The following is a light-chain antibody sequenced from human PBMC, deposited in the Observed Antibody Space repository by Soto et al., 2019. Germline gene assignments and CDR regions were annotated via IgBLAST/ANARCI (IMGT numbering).Light chain of an antibody. CDR2: DAS. V-gene: IGKV3D-15*01. Sequence: EIVMTQSPATLSVSPGERATLSFRASQSVISYLAWYQQKPGQAPRLLIYDASNRATGIPARFSGSGSGTDFTLTISSLQPEDLETYYCQQSYSTPQTFGQGTKVDIK. J-gene: IGKJ1*01. CDR3: QQSYSTPQT. CDR1: QSVISY.